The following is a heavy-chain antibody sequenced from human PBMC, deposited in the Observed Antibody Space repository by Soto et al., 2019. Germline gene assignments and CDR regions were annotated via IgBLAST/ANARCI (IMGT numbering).Heavy chain of an antibody. CDR1: GGSISSGDW. Sequence: QVQLQESGPGLVEPSGTLSLTCAVSGGSISSGDWWTWVRQPPGKGLEWVGEIYRRGTTNYNSSPPSRGTIPPAKANNQFPLKLTSGAAPGPAVSYCAGGPRLWGQGTLVTGSS. J-gene: IGHJ4*02. CDR3: AGGPRL. CDR2: IYRRGTT. V-gene: IGHV4-4*02.